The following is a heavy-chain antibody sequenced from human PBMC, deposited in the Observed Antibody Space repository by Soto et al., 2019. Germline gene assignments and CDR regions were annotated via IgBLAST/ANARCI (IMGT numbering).Heavy chain of an antibody. Sequence: PSETLSLTCAVYGGSFSGYYWSWIRQPPGKGLEWIGEINHSGSTNYNPSLKSRVTISVDTSKNQFSLKLSSVTAADTAVYYCARVRRYYGSGSSQYNWFDPWGQGTLVT. CDR3: ARVRRYYGSGSSQYNWFDP. J-gene: IGHJ5*02. CDR1: GGSFSGYY. CDR2: INHSGST. D-gene: IGHD3-10*01. V-gene: IGHV4-34*01.